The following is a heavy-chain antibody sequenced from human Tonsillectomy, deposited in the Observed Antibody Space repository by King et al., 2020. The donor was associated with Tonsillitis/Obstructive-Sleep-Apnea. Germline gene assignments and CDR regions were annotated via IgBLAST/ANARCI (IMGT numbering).Heavy chain of an antibody. D-gene: IGHD3-3*01. CDR2: ISYDGSYK. V-gene: IGHV3-30*04. J-gene: IGHJ4*02. Sequence: VQLVESGGGVVQPGRSLRLSCAASGFTFSSYAMNWVRQAPGKGLEWVAVISYDGSYKYYADSVKGRFTISRDNSKNTLYLQMNSLRAEDTAVYYCARGEGWCGYFWSPFFDYWGQGTLVTISS. CDR1: GFTFSSYA. CDR3: ARGEGWCGYFWSPFFDY.